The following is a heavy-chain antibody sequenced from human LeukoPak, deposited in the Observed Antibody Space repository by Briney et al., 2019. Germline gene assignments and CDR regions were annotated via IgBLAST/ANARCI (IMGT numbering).Heavy chain of an antibody. J-gene: IGHJ4*02. CDR2: ISYDGSNK. CDR1: GFTFSSYG. CDR3: ISDHTGHDDY. D-gene: IGHD1-1*01. V-gene: IGHV3-30*03. Sequence: GRSLRLSCAASGFTFSSYGMHWVRQAPGKGLEWVAVISYDGSNKYYADSVKGRFTISRDNSKNTLYLQMNSLRADDTAVYYCISDHTGHDDYWGQGTLVTVSS.